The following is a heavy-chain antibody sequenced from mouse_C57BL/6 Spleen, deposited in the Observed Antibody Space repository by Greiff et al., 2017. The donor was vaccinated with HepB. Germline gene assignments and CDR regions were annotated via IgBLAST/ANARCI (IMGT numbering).Heavy chain of an antibody. J-gene: IGHJ3*01. CDR1: GYAFSSYW. CDR3: ARLYYDYGGESFAY. V-gene: IGHV1-80*01. CDR2: IYPGDGET. D-gene: IGHD2-4*01. Sequence: QVQLQQSGAELVKPGASVKISCKASGYAFSSYWMNWVKQRPGKGLEWIGQIYPGDGETNYNGKFKGKATLTADKSSSTAYMQLSSLTSEDSAVYFCARLYYDYGGESFAYWGQGTLVTVSA.